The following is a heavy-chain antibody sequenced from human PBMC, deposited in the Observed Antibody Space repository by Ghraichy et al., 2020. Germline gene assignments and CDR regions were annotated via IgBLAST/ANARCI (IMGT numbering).Heavy chain of an antibody. J-gene: IGHJ4*02. CDR1: GFTFNLYN. CDR2: ISSYGSQT. D-gene: IGHD3-3*01. Sequence: GGSLRLSCAASGFTFNLYNMNWVRQAPGKGLEWISSISSYGSQTYYADSVRGRFTISRDNANKSLYLQMNSLTVEETAVYYCARDRRSVRFLEWLTFWGQGALVTVSS. V-gene: IGHV3-21*01. CDR3: ARDRRSVRFLEWLTF.